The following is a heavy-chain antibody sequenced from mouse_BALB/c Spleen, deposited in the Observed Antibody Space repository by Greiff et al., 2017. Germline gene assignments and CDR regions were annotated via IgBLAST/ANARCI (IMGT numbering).Heavy chain of an antibody. D-gene: IGHD1-1*02. Sequence: EVQLQESGGDLVKPGGSLKLSCAASGFTFSSYGMSWVRQTPDKRLEWVATISSGGSYTYYPDSVKGRFTISRDNAKNTLYLQMSSLKSEDTAMYYCARHGYYGYAMDYWGQGTSVTVSS. V-gene: IGHV5-6*01. J-gene: IGHJ4*01. CDR3: ARHGYYGYAMDY. CDR1: GFTFSSYG. CDR2: ISSGGSYT.